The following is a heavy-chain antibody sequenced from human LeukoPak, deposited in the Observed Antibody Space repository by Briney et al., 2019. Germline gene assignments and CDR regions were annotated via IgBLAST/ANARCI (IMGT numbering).Heavy chain of an antibody. CDR3: ARASTNNIGYYYYMDV. CDR1: GGSIISSSYY. D-gene: IGHD5-12*01. V-gene: IGHV4-39*07. J-gene: IGHJ6*03. Sequence: SETLSLTCTVSGGSIISSSYYWDWIRQPPGKGLEWIGSIYYSGSTYYNPSLKSRVTISVDTSKSQFSLKVSSVTAADTAVYYCARASTNNIGYYYYMDVWGKGTTVTVSS. CDR2: IYYSGST.